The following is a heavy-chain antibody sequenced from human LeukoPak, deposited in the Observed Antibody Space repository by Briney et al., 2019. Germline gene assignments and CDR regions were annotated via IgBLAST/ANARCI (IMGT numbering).Heavy chain of an antibody. J-gene: IGHJ4*02. V-gene: IGHV3-74*03. CDR3: ARWFYYGSGSFDY. CDR1: GFIFRTHW. Sequence: SGGSLRLSCAASGFIFRTHWMHWVRQAPGKGLVWVSRINGGGTTATYADSMKGRFTISRDNAKNSLSLQMNSLRAEDTAVYYCARWFYYGSGSFDYWGQGTLVTVSS. CDR2: INGGGTTA. D-gene: IGHD3-10*01.